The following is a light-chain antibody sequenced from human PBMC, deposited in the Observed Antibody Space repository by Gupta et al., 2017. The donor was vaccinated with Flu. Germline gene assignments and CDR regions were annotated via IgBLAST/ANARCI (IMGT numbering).Light chain of an antibody. CDR2: SND. CDR3: AAWDDSLSGLYV. CDR1: SSNIGSNA. J-gene: IGLJ1*01. V-gene: IGLV1-44*01. Sequence: SVLTQPPSTSGTPGQRVTISCSGSSSNIGSNAVNWYQQLPGTAPKVLIYSNDQRPSGVPDRFSGSKSGTSASLAISGLQSEDEADYYCAAWDDSLSGLYVFGTGTRVAVL.